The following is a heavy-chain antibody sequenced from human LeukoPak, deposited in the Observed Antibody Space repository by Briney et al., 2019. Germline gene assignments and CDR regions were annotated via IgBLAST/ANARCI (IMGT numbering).Heavy chain of an antibody. CDR1: GFTFSNYW. Sequence: GGSLRLSCAASGFTFSNYWMSWVRQAPGKGPEWMGNIKEDGSETYYVDSVKGRFTISRDNAQNSLYLHMHSLRVEDTAVYYCARDPYVSNFDYWGQGTLVTASS. CDR2: IKEDGSET. CDR3: ARDPYVSNFDY. J-gene: IGHJ4*02. D-gene: IGHD3-10*02. V-gene: IGHV3-7*03.